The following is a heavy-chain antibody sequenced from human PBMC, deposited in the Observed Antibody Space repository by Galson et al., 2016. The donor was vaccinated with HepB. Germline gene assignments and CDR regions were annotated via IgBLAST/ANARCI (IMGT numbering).Heavy chain of an antibody. D-gene: IGHD6-19*01. Sequence: SLRLSCAASGFTFSTYAMSWVRQAPGKGLEWVSGISGSGDTKFADSVQGGFTISRDNSKTTLYLQMNSLRVDDTAVYYCARDAPLKISGWYLGAGAGSFDIWGQGTMFTVSS. CDR2: ISGSGDT. CDR3: ARDAPLKISGWYLGAGAGSFDI. V-gene: IGHV3-23*01. CDR1: GFTFSTYA. J-gene: IGHJ3*02.